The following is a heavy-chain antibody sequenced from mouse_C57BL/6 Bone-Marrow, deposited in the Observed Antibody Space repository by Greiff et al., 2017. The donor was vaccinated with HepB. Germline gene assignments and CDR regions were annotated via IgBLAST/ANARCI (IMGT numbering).Heavy chain of an antibody. CDR3: ARPVMDY. J-gene: IGHJ4*01. V-gene: IGHV5-6*01. CDR1: GFTFSSYG. CDR2: ISSGGSYT. Sequence: EVQGVESGGDLVKPGGSLKLSCAASGFTFSSYGMSWVRQTPDKRLEWVATISSGGSYTYYPDSVKGRFTISRDNAKNTLYLQMSSLKSEDTAMYYCARPVMDYWGQGTSVTVSS.